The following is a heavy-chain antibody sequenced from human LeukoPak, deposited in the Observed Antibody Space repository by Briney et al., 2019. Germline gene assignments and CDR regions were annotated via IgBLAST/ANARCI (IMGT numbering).Heavy chain of an antibody. CDR1: GGSISSYY. D-gene: IGHD3-10*01. V-gene: IGHV4-59*01. CDR3: ARGYYGSGSYNWFDP. Sequence: SSETLSLTCTVSGGSISSYYWSWIRQPPGKGLEWIGYIYYSGSTNYNPSLKSRVTISVDTSKNQFSLKLTSVTAADTAVYYCARGYYGSGSYNWFDPWGQGTLVTVSS. CDR2: IYYSGST. J-gene: IGHJ5*02.